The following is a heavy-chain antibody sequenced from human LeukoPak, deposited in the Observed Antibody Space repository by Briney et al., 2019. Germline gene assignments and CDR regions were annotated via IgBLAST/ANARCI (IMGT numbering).Heavy chain of an antibody. CDR3: AKAPIVVVPAAVFDY. CDR2: ISDSSSYT. J-gene: IGHJ4*02. V-gene: IGHV3-21*04. Sequence: GGSLRLSCAASRFIFSSYNMNWVRQAPGKGLEWVSYISDSSSYTYYADSVKGRFTISRDNSKNTLYLQMNSLRAEDTAVYYCAKAPIVVVPAAVFDYWGQGTLVTVSS. D-gene: IGHD2-2*01. CDR1: RFIFSSYN.